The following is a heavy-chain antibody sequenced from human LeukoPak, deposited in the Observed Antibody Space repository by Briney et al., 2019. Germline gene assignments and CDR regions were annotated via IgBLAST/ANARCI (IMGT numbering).Heavy chain of an antibody. V-gene: IGHV4-30-4*07. CDR3: ARDPYDSGI. J-gene: IGHJ4*02. CDR1: GDSISSGGYS. D-gene: IGHD3-10*01. Sequence: PSQTLSLTCAVSGDSISSGGYSWSWVRQPPGTGLEWIGYIYSSGRSYYNPSLQSRVTISVDTSKHEFSLKVTSVTAADTAVYYCARDPYDSGIWGQGTLVTVSS. CDR2: IYSSGRS.